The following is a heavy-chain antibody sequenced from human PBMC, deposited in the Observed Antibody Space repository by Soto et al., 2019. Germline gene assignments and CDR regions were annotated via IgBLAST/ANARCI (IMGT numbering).Heavy chain of an antibody. V-gene: IGHV1-18*01. Sequence: ASVKVSCKASGYTFTSYGISWVRQAPGQGLEWMGWISAYNGNTNYAQKLQGRVTMTTDTSTSTAYMELRSLRSDDTAVYYCARVLGMIAARPARSFDYWGQGTLVTVSS. CDR3: ARVLGMIAARPARSFDY. CDR2: ISAYNGNT. D-gene: IGHD6-6*01. J-gene: IGHJ4*02. CDR1: GYTFTSYG.